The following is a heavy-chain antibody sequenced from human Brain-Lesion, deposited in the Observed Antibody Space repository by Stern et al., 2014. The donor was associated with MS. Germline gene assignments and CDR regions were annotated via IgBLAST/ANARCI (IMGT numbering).Heavy chain of an antibody. CDR2: IFNGGSP. J-gene: IGHJ6*02. V-gene: IGHV4-61*02. Sequence: VQLVESGPGLVKPSQTLSLSCTVSGGSISSGGYYWSWIRQPAGKGLEWIGRIFNGGSPSYNPSLKCRVTIPMNTSKNMFSLRLNPRTAADTAVYYCARGRVVPGFQYYATDVWGQGTTVIVSS. CDR1: GGSISSGGYY. D-gene: IGHD2-2*01. CDR3: ARGRVVPGFQYYATDV.